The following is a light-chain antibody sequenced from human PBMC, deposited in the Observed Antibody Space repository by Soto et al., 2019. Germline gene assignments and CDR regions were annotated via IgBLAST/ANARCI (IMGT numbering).Light chain of an antibody. Sequence: EIVLTQSPGTLSLSPGERATLSCRASQSVNSNYLAWYQQRPGQAPRLLIYGASSRATGIPDRFSGSGSGTDFTLTISGLEPEDLAVYYCQQYDSSLYTFGQGTKLEIK. J-gene: IGKJ2*01. CDR2: GAS. CDR1: QSVNSNY. V-gene: IGKV3-20*01. CDR3: QQYDSSLYT.